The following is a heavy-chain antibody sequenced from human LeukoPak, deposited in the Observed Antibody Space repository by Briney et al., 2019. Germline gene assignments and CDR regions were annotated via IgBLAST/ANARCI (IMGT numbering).Heavy chain of an antibody. Sequence: ASVKVSCKASGGTFSSYAISWVRQAPGQGLEWMGGIIPIFGTANYAQKFQGRVTITADKSTSTAYMELSSLRSEDTAVYYCAREIGDSTDAFDIWGQGTMVTVSS. V-gene: IGHV1-69*06. CDR3: AREIGDSTDAFDI. J-gene: IGHJ3*02. CDR1: GGTFSSYA. D-gene: IGHD3-22*01. CDR2: IIPIFGTA.